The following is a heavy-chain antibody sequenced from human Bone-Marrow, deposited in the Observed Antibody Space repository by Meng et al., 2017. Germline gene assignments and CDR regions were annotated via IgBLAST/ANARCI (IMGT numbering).Heavy chain of an antibody. J-gene: IGHJ4*02. CDR3: ARLAAAGQLDY. Sequence: QEELTESGPGQVQPSPTLSLIFSASGGSTCSGGYYWSWIRQHPGKGLEWIGYIYSSGSTYYNPSLKSRVTISVDTSKNQFSLKLSSVTAADTAVYYCARLAAAGQLDYWGQGTLVTVSS. V-gene: IGHV4-31*03. CDR2: IYSSGST. CDR1: GGSTCSGGYY. D-gene: IGHD6-13*01.